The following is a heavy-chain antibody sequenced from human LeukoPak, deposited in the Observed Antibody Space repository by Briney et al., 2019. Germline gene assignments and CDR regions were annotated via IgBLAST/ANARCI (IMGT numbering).Heavy chain of an antibody. CDR1: GGSVSSGGYY. Sequence: SETLSLTCTVSGGSVSSGGYYWSWIRQPPGKGLEWIGYIYYSGSTNYNPSLKSRVTISVDTSENQFSLKLSSVTAADTAVYYCARQVGGSGHFDYWGQGTLVTVSS. D-gene: IGHD3-16*01. V-gene: IGHV4-61*08. CDR2: IYYSGST. CDR3: ARQVGGSGHFDY. J-gene: IGHJ4*02.